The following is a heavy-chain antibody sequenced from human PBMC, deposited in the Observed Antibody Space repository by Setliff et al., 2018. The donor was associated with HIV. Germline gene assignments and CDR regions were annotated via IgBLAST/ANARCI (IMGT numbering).Heavy chain of an antibody. Sequence: SETLSLTCTVSGDSISSYYWTWIRQPAGKGLEWIGRIYITGSTNYNPSLKSRVTMSVDTSKNQFSLKLSSVTAADTAVYYCARAPISGGSPWFDPWGQGTLVTVSS. CDR2: IYITGST. V-gene: IGHV4-4*07. D-gene: IGHD6-19*01. CDR3: ARAPISGGSPWFDP. CDR1: GDSISSYY. J-gene: IGHJ5*02.